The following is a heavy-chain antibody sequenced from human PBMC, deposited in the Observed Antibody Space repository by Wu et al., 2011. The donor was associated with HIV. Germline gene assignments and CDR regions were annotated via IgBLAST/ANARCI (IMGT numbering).Heavy chain of an antibody. CDR1: GYTFTAMV. Sequence: SVKVSCKASGYTFTAMVSAGCDRPLDKGLSGWDGSALYNGDTNHAQKFQGRVTMTTDTSTSTAYMELSSLKSEDTAVYYCVRGLTYFYDSGSPNNRDWGQGTLVTVSS. CDR3: VRGLTYFYDSGSPNNRD. V-gene: IGHV1-18*01. J-gene: IGHJ1*01. CDR2: SALYNGDT. D-gene: IGHD3-10*01.